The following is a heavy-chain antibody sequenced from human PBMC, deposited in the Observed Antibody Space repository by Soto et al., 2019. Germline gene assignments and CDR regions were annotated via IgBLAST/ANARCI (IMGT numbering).Heavy chain of an antibody. D-gene: IGHD6-19*01. Sequence: SETLSLTCAVYGESFSGYIWTWIRQAPGKGLQWIGQINHSGSAYYNPSLKSRVTISVHTSNSQFSLELSSVTAADTAVYYCARGLITGSHYSGGWYYFDSWGQGTQVTVSS. CDR1: GESFSGYI. J-gene: IGHJ4*02. CDR2: INHSGSA. V-gene: IGHV4-34*01. CDR3: ARGLITGSHYSGGWYYFDS.